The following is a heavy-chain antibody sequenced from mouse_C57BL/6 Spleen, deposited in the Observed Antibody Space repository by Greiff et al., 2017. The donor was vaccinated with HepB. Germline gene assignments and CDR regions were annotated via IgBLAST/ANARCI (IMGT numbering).Heavy chain of an antibody. CDR2: IYPGDGDT. Sequence: VKLMESGPELVKPGASVKISCKASGYAFSSSWMNWVKQRPGKGLEWIGRIYPGDGDTNYNGKFKGKATLTADKSSSTAYMQLSSLTSEDSAVYFCARPIYYGYDEGYYAMDYWGQGTSVTVSS. J-gene: IGHJ4*01. CDR3: ARPIYYGYDEGYYAMDY. D-gene: IGHD2-2*01. CDR1: GYAFSSSW. V-gene: IGHV1-82*01.